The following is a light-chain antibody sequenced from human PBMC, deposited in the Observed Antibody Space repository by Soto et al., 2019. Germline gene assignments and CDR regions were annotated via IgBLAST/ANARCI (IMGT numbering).Light chain of an antibody. CDR1: QSVSSNY. V-gene: IGKV3-20*01. J-gene: IGKJ1*01. Sequence: EIVLTQSPGTLSLSPGERATLSCRASQSVSSNYLARYQQKPGQAPRLLIFVASSRATGIPDRFSGSGSGTDFTLTITRLEPEDFAVYFCLRYSSSQWTCGQGPKVEIK. CDR2: VAS. CDR3: LRYSSSQWT.